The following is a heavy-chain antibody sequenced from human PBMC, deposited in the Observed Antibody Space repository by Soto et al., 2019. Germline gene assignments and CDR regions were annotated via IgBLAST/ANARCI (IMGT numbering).Heavy chain of an antibody. Sequence: SETLSLTCGVSGDSTRSRYWWTWLRQPPGKGLEWIGSIYYSGSTYNNPSLRSRVSMSIDTSKDQFSLKLKSVTAADTALYFCARQRTSVVTQAYFDVWGPGSLVTVSS. CDR3: ARQRTSVVTQAYFDV. D-gene: IGHD2-21*02. J-gene: IGHJ4*02. CDR2: IYYSGST. CDR1: GDSTRSRYW. V-gene: IGHV4-39*01.